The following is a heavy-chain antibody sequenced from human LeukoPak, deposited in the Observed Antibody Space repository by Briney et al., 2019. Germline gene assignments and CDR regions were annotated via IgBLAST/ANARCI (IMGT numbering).Heavy chain of an antibody. V-gene: IGHV4-34*01. CDR1: GGSFSGYY. D-gene: IGHD3-22*01. Sequence: PSETLSLTCAVYGGSFSGYYWSWIRQPPGKGLEWIGEINHSGSTNYNPSLKSRVTISVDTSKNQFSLKLSSVTAADTAVYYCARVGFPMGETYYYDSSGYLGYWGQGTLVTVSS. J-gene: IGHJ4*02. CDR3: ARVGFPMGETYYYDSSGYLGY. CDR2: INHSGST.